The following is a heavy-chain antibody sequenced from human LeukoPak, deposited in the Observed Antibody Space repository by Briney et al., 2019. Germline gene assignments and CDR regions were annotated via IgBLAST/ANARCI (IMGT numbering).Heavy chain of an antibody. CDR1: GFTFRSYA. J-gene: IGHJ4*02. V-gene: IGHV3-23*01. Sequence: GGSLKLSCTASGFTFRSYAMNWVRQAPGKGLEWVSVISLNDGSTYYADSVRGRFTISRDNSKNTLFLQMNGLRAEDTAIYYCAKAMTSTTYYFDSWGQGTLVTVSS. CDR3: AKAMTSTTYYFDS. D-gene: IGHD2-2*01. CDR2: ISLNDGST.